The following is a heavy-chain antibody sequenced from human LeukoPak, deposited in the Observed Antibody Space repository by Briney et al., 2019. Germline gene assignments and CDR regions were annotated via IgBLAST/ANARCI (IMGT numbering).Heavy chain of an antibody. CDR1: GGSISSYY. V-gene: IGHV4-59*01. CDR3: ARGTTTYYDILTGPPTSYYFDY. J-gene: IGHJ4*02. CDR2: IYYSGST. D-gene: IGHD3-9*01. Sequence: PSETLSLTCTVSGGSISSYYWSWIRQPPGKGLEWIGYIYYSGSTNYNPSLKSRVTISVDTSKNQFSLKPSSVTAADTAVYYCARGTTTYYDILTGPPTSYYFDYWGQGTLVTVSS.